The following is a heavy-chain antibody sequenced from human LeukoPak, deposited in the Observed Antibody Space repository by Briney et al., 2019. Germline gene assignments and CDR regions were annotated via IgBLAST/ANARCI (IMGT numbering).Heavy chain of an antibody. Sequence: GGSLRLSCAASGFTFSSYALTWVRQAPGKGLEWVSTITGSDDRTYYADSVKGRFTISRDYSKNTLHLQLSILRAEDTAIYYCAQGPQLGSGYPRDYGGQGPLVSVFS. D-gene: IGHD3-22*01. CDR1: GFTFSSYA. CDR3: AQGPQLGSGYPRDY. V-gene: IGHV3-23*01. J-gene: IGHJ4*02. CDR2: ITGSDDRT.